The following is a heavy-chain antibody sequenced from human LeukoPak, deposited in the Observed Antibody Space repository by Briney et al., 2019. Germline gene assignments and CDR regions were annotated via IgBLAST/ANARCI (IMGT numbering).Heavy chain of an antibody. V-gene: IGHV4-39*07. CDR3: ARGVDYYGV. D-gene: IGHD3-10*01. CDR1: GDSISSSLYY. Sequence: SETLSLTCTVSGDSISSSLYYWAWIRQPPGKGLEWIGSIYYTGSTYYNPSLKSRVTISVDTSKKQFSLKLSSVTAADTAVYYCARGVDYYGVWGQGTLVTVSS. J-gene: IGHJ4*02. CDR2: IYYTGST.